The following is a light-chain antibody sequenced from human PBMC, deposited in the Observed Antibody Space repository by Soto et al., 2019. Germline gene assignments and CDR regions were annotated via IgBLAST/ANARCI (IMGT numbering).Light chain of an antibody. CDR3: QQYYNSPIT. Sequence: DIVMTQSPDSLAVSLGERATINCKSSQSILYKSNNQNYLAWYQQKPGQPPKLLIYWASTRESGVPDRFSGSGSGTDFTLTISSLQAEDVAVYYCQQYYNSPITFGQGTRLEIK. CDR1: QSILYKSNNQNY. J-gene: IGKJ5*01. CDR2: WAS. V-gene: IGKV4-1*01.